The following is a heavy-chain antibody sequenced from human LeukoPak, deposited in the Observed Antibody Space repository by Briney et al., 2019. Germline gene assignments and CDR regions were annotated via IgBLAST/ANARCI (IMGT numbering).Heavy chain of an antibody. CDR1: GFTFSTYA. CDR3: ARAPPGSCYVF. V-gene: IGHV3-53*01. CDR2: IYSGGST. D-gene: IGHD2-15*01. J-gene: IGHJ4*02. Sequence: GGSLRLSCAASGFTFSTYAMSWVRQAPGKGLEWVSVIYSGGSTYYADSVKGRFTISRDNSKNTLYLQMNSLRAEYTAVYYCARAPPGSCYVFWGQETLVTVSS.